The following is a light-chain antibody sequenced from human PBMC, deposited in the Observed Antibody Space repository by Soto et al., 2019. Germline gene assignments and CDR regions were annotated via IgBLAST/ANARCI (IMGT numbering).Light chain of an antibody. CDR2: GNS. CDR1: SSNIGAGYD. J-gene: IGLJ2*01. CDR3: QSYDSSLSGSHVV. V-gene: IGLV1-40*01. Sequence: QSVLTQPPSVSGAPGQRVTISCTGSSSNIGAGYDVHWYQQLPGTAPKLLIYGNSNRPSGVPDRFSGSKSGTSASLAITGLQAEDEADYYCQSYDSSLSGSHVVFGGGTKPTVL.